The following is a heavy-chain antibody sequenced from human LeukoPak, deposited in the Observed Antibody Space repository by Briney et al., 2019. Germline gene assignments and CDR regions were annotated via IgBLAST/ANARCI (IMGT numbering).Heavy chain of an antibody. CDR2: IYYSGST. CDR3: ARGSFWSGYQD. Sequence: SETLSLTCTVSGGSIGSYYWSWIRQPPGKGLEWIGYIYYSGSTNYNPSLKSRVTISVDTSKNQFSLKLSSVTAADTAVYYCARGSFWSGYQDWGQGTLVTVSS. D-gene: IGHD3-3*01. CDR1: GGSIGSYY. V-gene: IGHV4-59*01. J-gene: IGHJ4*02.